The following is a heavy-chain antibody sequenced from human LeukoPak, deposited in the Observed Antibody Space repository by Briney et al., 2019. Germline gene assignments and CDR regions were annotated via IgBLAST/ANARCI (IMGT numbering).Heavy chain of an antibody. CDR2: IYSGGST. CDR3: ARESPEWRYFDY. V-gene: IGHV3-66*01. D-gene: IGHD2-8*01. Sequence: PGGSLRLSCAASGFTVSSNYMSWVRQAPGKGLEWVSVIYSGGSTYYADSVKGRFTISRDNSKNTLYLQMNSLRAEDTAVYYCARESPEWRYFDYWGQGTLVTVSS. J-gene: IGHJ4*02. CDR1: GFTVSSNY.